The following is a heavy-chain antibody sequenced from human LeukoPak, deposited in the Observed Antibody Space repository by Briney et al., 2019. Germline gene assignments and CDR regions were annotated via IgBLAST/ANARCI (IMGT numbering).Heavy chain of an antibody. CDR2: IYSSDNT. CDR1: GFTVSNNY. Sequence: GGSLRLSCAASGFTVSNNYMSWVRQAPGKGLEWVSIIYSSDNTYYADSVKGRFTISRDNSKNTLFLQMNGLRAEDTAVYYCARGITNIAVGDYWGKGTLVTVSS. D-gene: IGHD6-19*01. CDR3: ARGITNIAVGDY. J-gene: IGHJ4*02. V-gene: IGHV3-53*01.